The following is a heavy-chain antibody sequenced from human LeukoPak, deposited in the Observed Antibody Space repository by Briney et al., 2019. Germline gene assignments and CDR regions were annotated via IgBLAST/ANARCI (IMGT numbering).Heavy chain of an antibody. Sequence: QRGASLRLSFAASGFTFSSYAMSWVRQAPGKGLEWGSSTSISDPGTYHADSVKGRFTISSDNSKNTVYLQMNSLRAEDTAVYYCARGRSGTYYNFDYWGQGILVTVSS. J-gene: IGHJ4*02. CDR2: TSISDPGT. V-gene: IGHV3-23*01. D-gene: IGHD3-10*01. CDR1: GFTFSSYA. CDR3: ARGRSGTYYNFDY.